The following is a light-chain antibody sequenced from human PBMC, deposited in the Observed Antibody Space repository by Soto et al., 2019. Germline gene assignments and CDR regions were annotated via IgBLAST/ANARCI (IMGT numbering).Light chain of an antibody. CDR1: QSISSSY. Sequence: EIMLTQSPGTLSLSTGERATLSCRASQSISSSYLAWYQQKPGQAPRLLIYGASSRAAGIADRFRGSGSGTDFTLTISRLEPEDFAVYYCQQYGSSLRFGGRTKVDI. V-gene: IGKV3-20*01. CDR3: QQYGSSLR. J-gene: IGKJ4*01. CDR2: GAS.